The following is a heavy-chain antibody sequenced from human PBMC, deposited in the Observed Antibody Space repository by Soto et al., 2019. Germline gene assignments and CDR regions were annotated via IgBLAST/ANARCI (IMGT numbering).Heavy chain of an antibody. CDR2: ISAYNGNT. CDR3: ARVYCSGGSCYSIDY. J-gene: IGHJ4*02. V-gene: IGHV1-18*01. CDR1: GYTFTSCG. Sequence: ASVKVSCKASGYTFTSCGISWVRQAPGQGLEWMGWISAYNGNTNYAQKLQGRVTMTTDTSTSTAYMELSSLRSEDTAVYYCARVYCSGGSCYSIDYWGQGTLVTVSS. D-gene: IGHD2-15*01.